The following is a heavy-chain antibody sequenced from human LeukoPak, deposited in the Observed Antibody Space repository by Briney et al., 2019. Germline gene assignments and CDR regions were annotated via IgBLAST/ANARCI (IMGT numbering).Heavy chain of an antibody. CDR2: ISSSGSTI. CDR3: ARGQDYSYYYYMDV. V-gene: IGHV3-11*04. CDR1: GFTFSDYY. Sequence: GRSLRLSCAASGFTFSDYYMSWIRQAPGKGLEWVSYISSSGSTIYYTDSVKGRFTVSRDNAKNSLYLQMNSLRAEDTAVYYCARGQDYSYYYYMDVWGKGTTVTVSS. J-gene: IGHJ6*03.